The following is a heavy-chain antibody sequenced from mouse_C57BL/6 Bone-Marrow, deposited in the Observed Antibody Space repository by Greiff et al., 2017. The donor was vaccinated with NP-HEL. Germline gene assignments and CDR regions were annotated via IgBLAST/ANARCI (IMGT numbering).Heavy chain of an antibody. V-gene: IGHV5-6*01. J-gene: IGHJ1*03. CDR2: ISSGGSYT. CDR3: ARDIYGSSSWYFGV. CDR1: GFTFSSYG. D-gene: IGHD1-1*01. Sequence: EVQLVESGGDLVKPGGSLKLSCAASGFTFSSYGMSWVRQTPDKRLAWVATISSGGSYTYYPDSVKGRFTISRDNAKNTLYLQLSRLTSEDTAMYYCARDIYGSSSWYFGVGDRGTAVTVTS.